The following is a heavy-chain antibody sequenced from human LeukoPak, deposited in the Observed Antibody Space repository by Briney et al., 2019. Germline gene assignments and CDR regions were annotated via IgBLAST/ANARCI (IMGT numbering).Heavy chain of an antibody. J-gene: IGHJ5*02. Sequence: GASVKVSCKASGGTFNNYAINWVRQAPGQGLEWLGYIRPMTGDTNYAQKFQDRVTFSMDTSTATAYMELRSLRSDDTAFYYCGRGVQSFDPWGQGTLVTVSS. CDR2: IRPMTGDT. V-gene: IGHV1-2*02. CDR1: GGTFNNYA. CDR3: GRGVQSFDP.